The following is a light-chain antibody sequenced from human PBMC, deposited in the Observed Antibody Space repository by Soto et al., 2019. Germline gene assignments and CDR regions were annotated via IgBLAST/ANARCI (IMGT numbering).Light chain of an antibody. V-gene: IGLV2-23*02. CDR1: SSDVGSYNL. J-gene: IGLJ1*01. Sequence: QSALTQPASVSRSPGQSITISCTGTSSDVGSYNLVSWYQQHPGKAPKLMIYEVNKRPSGVSNRFSGSKSGNTASLTISGLQAEDEADYYCCSYAGSSTYVFGTGTKLTVL. CDR2: EVN. CDR3: CSYAGSSTYV.